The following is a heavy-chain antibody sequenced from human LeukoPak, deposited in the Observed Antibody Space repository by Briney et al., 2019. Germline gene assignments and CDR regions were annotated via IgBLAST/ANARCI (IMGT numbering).Heavy chain of an antibody. V-gene: IGHV1-69*04. CDR2: IIPILGIA. Sequence: SVKVSCKASGYTFTSYAMNWVRQAPGQGLEWMGRIIPILGIANYAQKFQGRVTITADKSTSTAYMELSSLRSEDTAVYYCAADTMVRGVTHVTNWGQGTLVTVSS. CDR1: GYTFTSYA. J-gene: IGHJ4*02. CDR3: AADTMVRGVTHVTN. D-gene: IGHD3-10*01.